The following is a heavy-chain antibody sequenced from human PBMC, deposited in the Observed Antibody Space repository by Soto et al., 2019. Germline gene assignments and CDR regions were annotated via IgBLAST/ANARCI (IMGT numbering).Heavy chain of an antibody. Sequence: GGSLRLSCVASGLTFGSRAMSWVRQAPGEGLQWVATITDNGGDAKYADSVRGRFVISRDNSKKTLYRQMTSLTAEDSAMYFCARGSTESYPGSRIFDFWGRGTLVTVSS. CDR1: GLTFGSRA. D-gene: IGHD3-10*01. CDR2: ITDNGGDA. J-gene: IGHJ4*02. CDR3: ARGSTESYPGSRIFDF. V-gene: IGHV3-23*01.